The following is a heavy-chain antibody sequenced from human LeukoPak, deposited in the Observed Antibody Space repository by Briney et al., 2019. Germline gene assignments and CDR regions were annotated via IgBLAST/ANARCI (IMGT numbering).Heavy chain of an antibody. D-gene: IGHD7-27*01. CDR3: ARDGFWGHAFDI. J-gene: IGHJ3*02. CDR2: IYYSGST. CDR1: GGSISSYY. Sequence: SETLSLTCTVSGGSISSYYWSWIRQPPGKGLEWIGYIYYSGSTNYNPSLKSRVTISVDTSKNQFSLKLSSVTAADTAVFYCARDGFWGHAFDILGQGTMVTVSS. V-gene: IGHV4-59*01.